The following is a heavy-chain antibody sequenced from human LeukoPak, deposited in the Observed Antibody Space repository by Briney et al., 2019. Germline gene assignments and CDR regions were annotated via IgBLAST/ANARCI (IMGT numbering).Heavy chain of an antibody. CDR1: GYTFTSYY. J-gene: IGHJ4*02. D-gene: IGHD3-22*01. CDR2: INPSGGST. CDR3: AIPWGPSDSSGYDY. V-gene: IGHV1-46*01. Sequence: ASVKVSCKASGYTFTSYYMHWVRQAPGQGLEWMGIINPSGGSTSYAQKFQGRVTMTRDTSVSTAYMELSRLRSDDTAVYYCAIPWGPSDSSGYDYWGQGTLVTVSS.